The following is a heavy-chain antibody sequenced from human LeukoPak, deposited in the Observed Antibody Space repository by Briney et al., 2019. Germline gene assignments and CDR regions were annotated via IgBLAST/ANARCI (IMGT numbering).Heavy chain of an antibody. CDR3: ARHKMVRGIGYYYYMDV. J-gene: IGHJ6*03. V-gene: IGHV4-39*01. CDR2: IYYNGST. D-gene: IGHD3-10*01. Sequence: TSETLSLTCTVSGGSISTSSYYWGWIRQPPGKGLQWIGSIYYNGSTYYNPSLKSRVIISIDTSKNQFSLKLSSVTAADTAVFYCARHKMVRGIGYYYYMDVWGKGTTVTISS. CDR1: GGSISTSSYY.